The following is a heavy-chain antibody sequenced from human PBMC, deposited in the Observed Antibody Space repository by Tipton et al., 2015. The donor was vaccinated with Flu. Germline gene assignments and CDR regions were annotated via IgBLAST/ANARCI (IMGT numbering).Heavy chain of an antibody. Sequence: SLRLSCAASGFTFNNYWMTWVRQAPGEGLEWVANINQDGTDKNYVDSVKGRFTISRDNVKNSLYLQMSSLRAEDTAIYYCVKEVGGPGSYWGQGTLVTVSS. D-gene: IGHD1-26*01. CDR2: INQDGTDK. V-gene: IGHV3-7*01. CDR1: GFTFNNYW. J-gene: IGHJ4*02. CDR3: VKEVGGPGSY.